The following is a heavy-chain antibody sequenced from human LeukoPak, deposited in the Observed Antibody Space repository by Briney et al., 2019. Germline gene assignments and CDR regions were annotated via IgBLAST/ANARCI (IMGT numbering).Heavy chain of an antibody. D-gene: IGHD3-10*02. J-gene: IGHJ6*04. CDR1: GFTFSDYY. V-gene: IGHV3-11*04. Sequence: GGSLRLSCTASGFTFSDYYMSWIRQTPGKGLEWLSYISSSGSTIYYADSVKGRFTISRDNAKNSLYLQMNSLRAEDTAVYYCAELGITMIGGVWGKGTTVTISS. CDR2: ISSSGSTI. CDR3: AELGITMIGGV.